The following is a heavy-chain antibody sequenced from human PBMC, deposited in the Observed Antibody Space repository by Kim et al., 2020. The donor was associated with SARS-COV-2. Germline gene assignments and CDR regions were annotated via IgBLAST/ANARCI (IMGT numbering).Heavy chain of an antibody. CDR3: ARLRYYDILTGSGAAFDI. CDR1: GGSISSYY. Sequence: SETLSLTCTVSGGSISSYYWSWIRQPPGKGLEWIGYIYYSGSTNYTPSLKSRVTISVDTSKNQFSLKLSSVTAADTAVYYCARLRYYDILTGSGAAFDI. V-gene: IGHV4-59*13. CDR2: IYYSGST. J-gene: IGHJ3*02. D-gene: IGHD3-9*01.